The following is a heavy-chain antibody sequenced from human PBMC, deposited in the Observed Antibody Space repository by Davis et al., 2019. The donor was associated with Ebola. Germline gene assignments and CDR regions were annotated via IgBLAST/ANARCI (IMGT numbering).Heavy chain of an antibody. CDR2: IWYDGSNK. J-gene: IGHJ3*02. CDR1: GFTFSSYG. Sequence: GESLKISCAASGFTFSSYGMHWVRQAPGKGLEWVAVIWYDGSNKYYADSVKGRFTTSRDNFKNTLYLQMNSLRVEDTAVYYCGRESNVFDIWGQGAMVTVSS. V-gene: IGHV3-33*01. CDR3: GRESNVFDI.